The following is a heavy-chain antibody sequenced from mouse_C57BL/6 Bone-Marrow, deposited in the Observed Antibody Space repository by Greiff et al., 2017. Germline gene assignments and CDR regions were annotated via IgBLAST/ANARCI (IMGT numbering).Heavy chain of an antibody. V-gene: IGHV1-50*01. D-gene: IGHD2-1*01. CDR1: GYTFTSYW. CDR2: IDPSDSYT. J-gene: IGHJ3*01. CDR3: ARPIYYGNYGFAY. Sequence: VQLQQSGAELVKPGASVKLSCKASGYTFTSYWMQWVKQRPGQGLEWIGEIDPSDSYTNYNQKFKGKATLTVDTSSSTAYMQLSSLTSEDSAVYYCARPIYYGNYGFAYWGQGTLVTVSA.